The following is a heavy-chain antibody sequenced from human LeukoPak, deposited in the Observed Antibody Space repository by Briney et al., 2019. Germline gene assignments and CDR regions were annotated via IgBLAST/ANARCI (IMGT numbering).Heavy chain of an antibody. CDR1: GVTFGSYG. CDR2: ISYDGSKE. D-gene: IGHD5-18*01. V-gene: IGHV3-30*18. J-gene: IGHJ4*02. CDR3: AKDQGYTYGHSFDY. Sequence: GGSLRLSCAASGVTFGSYGMHWVRQAPGKGLEWVALISYDGSKEYYGDSVKGRFTISRDNSKNTLYLRMNSLRAEDTAVYYCAKDQGYTYGHSFDYWGQGTLVTVSS.